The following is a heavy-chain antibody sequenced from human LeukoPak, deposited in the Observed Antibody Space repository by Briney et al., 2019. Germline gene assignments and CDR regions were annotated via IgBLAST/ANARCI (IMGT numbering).Heavy chain of an antibody. J-gene: IGHJ4*02. D-gene: IGHD2-2*01. Sequence: GGSLRLSCAASGFTFSSYAMSWVRQAPGKGLEWVSSISGSGGSKYFADSVTGRFTISRDISMNTLYLQMNSLRAEDTAVYYCAKAGGFCRGTSCPTDSWGQGTLVTVSS. CDR1: GFTFSSYA. CDR2: ISGSGGSK. CDR3: AKAGGFCRGTSCPTDS. V-gene: IGHV3-23*01.